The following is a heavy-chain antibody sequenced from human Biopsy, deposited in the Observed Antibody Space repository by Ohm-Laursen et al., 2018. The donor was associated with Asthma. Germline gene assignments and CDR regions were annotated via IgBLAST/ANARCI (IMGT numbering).Heavy chain of an antibody. J-gene: IGHJ6*02. CDR3: ARAVDYSHYYGIDV. V-gene: IGHV1-18*01. CDR1: GYTFTSAG. CDR2: ISVYNGNT. Sequence: SVSVSCKTSGYTFTSAGITWVRQAPGQGLEWMGWISVYNGNTKVAQKLQDRATMITDTSTSTAYMELRSLRSDDTAVYFCARAVDYSHYYGIDVWGQGTTVTVS. D-gene: IGHD3-10*01.